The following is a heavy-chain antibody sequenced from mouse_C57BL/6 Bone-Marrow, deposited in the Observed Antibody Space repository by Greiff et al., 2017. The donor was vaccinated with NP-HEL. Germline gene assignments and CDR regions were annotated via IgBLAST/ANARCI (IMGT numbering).Heavy chain of an antibody. Sequence: VKLVESGAELARPGASVKLSCKASGYTFTSYGISWVKQRTGQGLEWIGEIYPRSGNTYYNEKFKGKATLTADKSSSTAYMELRSLTSEDSAVYFCAVNYGAWFAYWGQGTLVTVSA. V-gene: IGHV1-81*01. CDR1: GYTFTSYG. D-gene: IGHD1-1*02. CDR3: AVNYGAWFAY. J-gene: IGHJ3*01. CDR2: IYPRSGNT.